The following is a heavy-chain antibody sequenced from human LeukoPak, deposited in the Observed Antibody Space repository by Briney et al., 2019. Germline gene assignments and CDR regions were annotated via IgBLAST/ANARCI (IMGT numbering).Heavy chain of an antibody. J-gene: IGHJ4*02. Sequence: GGSLRLSCAASGFTFSNYGMHWVRQAPGKGLEWVAVISYDGSNKYYADSVKGRFTISRDNSKNTLYLQMNSLRADDTAVYYCAKSRYYYDSSGYLLFDYWGQGTLVTVSS. CDR3: AKSRYYYDSSGYLLFDY. CDR1: GFTFSNYG. CDR2: ISYDGSNK. V-gene: IGHV3-30*18. D-gene: IGHD3-22*01.